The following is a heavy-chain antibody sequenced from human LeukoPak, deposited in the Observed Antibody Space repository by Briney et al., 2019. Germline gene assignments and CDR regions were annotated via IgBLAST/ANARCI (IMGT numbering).Heavy chain of an antibody. V-gene: IGHV3-30*18. D-gene: IGHD2-15*01. CDR2: ISYDGSNK. Sequence: GGSLRLSCAASGFTFSSYGMHWVRQAPGKGLEWVAVISYDGSNKYYADSVKGRFTISRDNSKNTLYLQMNSLRAEDTAVYYCANFGYCSDSTFYGVDWGQGTLVTVSS. CDR1: GFTFSSYG. J-gene: IGHJ4*02. CDR3: ANFGYCSDSTFYGVD.